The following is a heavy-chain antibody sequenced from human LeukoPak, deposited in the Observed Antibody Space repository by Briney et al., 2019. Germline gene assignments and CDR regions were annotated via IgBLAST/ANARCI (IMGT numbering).Heavy chain of an antibody. V-gene: IGHV3-23*01. Sequence: PGGSLRLSCAASGFTFSSYAMSWVRQAPGKGLEWVSAISGSGGSTYYADSVKGRFTISRDNSKNTLYLEMNSLRAEDTAVYYCAKDRLPSTTYGDGDNWGQGTLVTVSS. J-gene: IGHJ4*02. CDR3: AKDRLPSTTYGDGDN. D-gene: IGHD4-17*01. CDR2: ISGSGGST. CDR1: GFTFSSYA.